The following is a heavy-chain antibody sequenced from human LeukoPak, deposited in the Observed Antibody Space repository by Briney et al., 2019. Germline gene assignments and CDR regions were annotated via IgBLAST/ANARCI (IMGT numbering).Heavy chain of an antibody. CDR3: ARVFGYYWNY. D-gene: IGHD3-22*01. CDR2: INSDGSST. Sequence: PGGSLRLSCAASGFTVSSNYMSWVRQAPGKGLEWVSRINSDGSSTSYADSVKGRFTISRDNAKNTLYLQMNSLRAEDTAVYYCARVFGYYWNYWGQGTLVTVSS. J-gene: IGHJ4*02. V-gene: IGHV3-74*01. CDR1: GFTVSSNY.